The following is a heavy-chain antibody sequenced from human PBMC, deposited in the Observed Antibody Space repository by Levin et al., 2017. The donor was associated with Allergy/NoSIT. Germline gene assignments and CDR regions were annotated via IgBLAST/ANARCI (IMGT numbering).Heavy chain of an antibody. CDR3: ARGTTATPDY. CDR2: ISYDGSNK. D-gene: IGHD4-17*01. Sequence: GGSLRLSCAASGFTFSSYAMHWVRQAPGKGLEWVAVISYDGSNKYYADSVKGRFTISRDNSKNTLYLQMNSLRAEDTAVYYCARGTTATPDYWGQGTLVTVSS. CDR1: GFTFSSYA. V-gene: IGHV3-30-3*01. J-gene: IGHJ4*02.